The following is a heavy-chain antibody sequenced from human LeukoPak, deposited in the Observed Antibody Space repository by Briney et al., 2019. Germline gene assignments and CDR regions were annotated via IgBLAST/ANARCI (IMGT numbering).Heavy chain of an antibody. Sequence: PGGSLRLSCAASGFTFSSYGMHWVRQAPGKGLEWVAVIWYDGSNKYYADSVKGRFTISRDNSKNTLYLQMNSLRAEDTAVYYCAREGGGPNTARAPYFDYWGQGTLVTVSS. J-gene: IGHJ4*02. CDR3: AREGGGPNTARAPYFDY. CDR2: IWYDGSNK. V-gene: IGHV3-33*01. CDR1: GFTFSSYG. D-gene: IGHD5-18*01.